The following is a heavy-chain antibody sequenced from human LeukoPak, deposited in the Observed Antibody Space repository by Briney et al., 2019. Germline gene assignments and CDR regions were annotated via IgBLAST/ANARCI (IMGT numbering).Heavy chain of an antibody. J-gene: IGHJ4*02. Sequence: PGGSLRLSCEASGFTFRDYWMTWVPQAPGKGLEWVANVKQDGTEKFYVDSVKGRFTISRDNGKNSLYLQMDSLRVEDTAIYYCARAGGTSWADYWGQGTLVTVSS. CDR1: GFTFRDYW. V-gene: IGHV3-7*01. CDR3: ARAGGTSWADY. D-gene: IGHD6-13*01. CDR2: VKQDGTEK.